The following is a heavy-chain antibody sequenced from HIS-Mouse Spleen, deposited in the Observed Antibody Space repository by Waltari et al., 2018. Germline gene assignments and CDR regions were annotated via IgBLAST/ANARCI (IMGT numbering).Heavy chain of an antibody. V-gene: IGHV3-30-3*01. J-gene: IGHJ4*02. D-gene: IGHD7-27*01. Sequence: QVQLVESGGGVVQPGRSLRLSCAASGFTFSSYAMPWVRQAPGKGLEWVAVISYDGSNKYYADSVKGRFTISRDNSKNTLYLQMNSLRAEDTAVYYCARDGLTGDPFDYWGQGTLVTVSS. CDR3: ARDGLTGDPFDY. CDR2: ISYDGSNK. CDR1: GFTFSSYA.